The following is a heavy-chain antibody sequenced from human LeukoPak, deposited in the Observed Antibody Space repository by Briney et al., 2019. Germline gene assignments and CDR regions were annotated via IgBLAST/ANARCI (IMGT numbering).Heavy chain of an antibody. V-gene: IGHV4-34*01. J-gene: IGHJ6*02. CDR1: GGSFSGYY. Sequence: SETLSLTCAVYGGSFSGYYWNWIRQPPGKGLEWIGEINHSGSTNYNPSLKSRVTISVDTSKNQFSLKLSSVTAADTAVYYCARAPGGYYYYYYGMDVWGQGTTVTVSS. D-gene: IGHD3-16*01. CDR2: INHSGST. CDR3: ARAPGGYYYYYYGMDV.